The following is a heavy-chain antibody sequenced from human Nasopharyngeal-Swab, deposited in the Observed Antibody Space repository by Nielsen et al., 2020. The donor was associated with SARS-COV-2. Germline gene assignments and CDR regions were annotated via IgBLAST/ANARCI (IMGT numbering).Heavy chain of an antibody. V-gene: IGHV3-15*01. CDR2: IKSKTDGGTT. CDR1: GFTFSNAW. Sequence: GESLKISCAVSGFTFSNAWMSWVRQAPGKGLEWVGRIKSKTDGGTTDYAAPVKGRVTISRDDSKNTLYLQMNSLKTEDTAVYYCTTEKAGYYGGTLFALDYWGQGTLVTVSS. D-gene: IGHD4-23*01. CDR3: TTEKAGYYGGTLFALDY. J-gene: IGHJ4*02.